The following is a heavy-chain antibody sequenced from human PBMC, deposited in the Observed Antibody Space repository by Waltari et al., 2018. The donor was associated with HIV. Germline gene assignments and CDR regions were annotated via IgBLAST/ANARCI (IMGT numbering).Heavy chain of an antibody. CDR2: INWNGGST. CDR3: ARDYGSGSYYNY. CDR1: GFNFADFG. V-gene: IGHV3-20*04. D-gene: IGHD3-10*01. Sequence: EVQLVESGGGVVRPGGSLRLSCAASGFNFADFGMSWVRQAPGKGLEWVSGINWNGGSTGYADSVKGRFTISRDNAKNSLYLQMNSLRAEDTALYYCARDYGSGSYYNYWGQGTLVTVSS. J-gene: IGHJ4*02.